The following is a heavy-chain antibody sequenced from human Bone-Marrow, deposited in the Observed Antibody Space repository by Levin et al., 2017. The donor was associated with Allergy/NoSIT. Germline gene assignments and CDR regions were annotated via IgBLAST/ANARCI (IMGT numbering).Heavy chain of an antibody. CDR1: GFTFSNYS. D-gene: IGHD6-13*01. CDR3: AKAYTNAWYDFDT. V-gene: IGHV3-23*01. J-gene: IGHJ4*02. Sequence: GESLKISCTAFGFTFSNYSISWVRQAPGKGLEWVSHIPYHDGYTYSADSVKSRFTISRDNSKNTLYLQMNSLRVEDTAVYYCAKAYTNAWYDFDTWGRGTLVTVSS. CDR2: IPYHDGYT.